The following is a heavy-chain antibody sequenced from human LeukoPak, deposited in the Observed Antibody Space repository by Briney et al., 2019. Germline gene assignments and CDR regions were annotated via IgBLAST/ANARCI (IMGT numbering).Heavy chain of an antibody. CDR1: GFTFSNYW. CDR3: ARDLAGPPQEAFDI. CDR2: IKKDGSER. V-gene: IGHV3-7*01. Sequence: PGGSLRLSCAASGFTFSNYWMNWVRQAPGKGLEWVANIKKDGSERYYVDSVKGRFTISRDNTKKSLYLQMNTLRAEDTAVYYCARDLAGPPQEAFDIWGQGTMVTVSS. J-gene: IGHJ3*02.